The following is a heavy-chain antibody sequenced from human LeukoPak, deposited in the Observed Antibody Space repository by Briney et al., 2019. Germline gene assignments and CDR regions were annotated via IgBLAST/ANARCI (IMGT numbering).Heavy chain of an antibody. V-gene: IGHV4-61*05. CDR2: IYYSGST. Sequence: SETLSLTCTVSGASISSTSDYWGWIRQPPGKGLEWIGYIYYSGSTNYNPSLKSRVTISVDTSKNQFSLKLSSVTAADTAVYYCARIGHEDYYFDYWGQGTLVTVSS. CDR1: GASISSTSDY. CDR3: ARIGHEDYYFDY. J-gene: IGHJ4*02.